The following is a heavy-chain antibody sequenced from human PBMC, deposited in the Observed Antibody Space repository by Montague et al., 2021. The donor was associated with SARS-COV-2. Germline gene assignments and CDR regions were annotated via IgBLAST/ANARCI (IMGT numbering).Heavy chain of an antibody. V-gene: IGHV3-23*03. J-gene: IGHJ4*02. CDR1: GFTFSTLA. CDR3: VKVFPTTYYFDF. D-gene: IGHD5-12*01. CDR2: IHGGESGT. Sequence: SLRLSCAASGFTFSTLAISRVRQAPGKGLEWVSFIHGGESGTYYADSMKGRFTISRDNSKNTLYLQMNSLRAEDTAVYYCVKVFPTTYYFDFWGQGTLVTVSS.